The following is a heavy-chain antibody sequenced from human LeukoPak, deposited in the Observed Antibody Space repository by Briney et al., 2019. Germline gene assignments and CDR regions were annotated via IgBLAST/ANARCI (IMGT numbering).Heavy chain of an antibody. D-gene: IGHD1-14*01. J-gene: IGHJ4*02. Sequence: GGSLRLSCAASGFTFSSYEMNWVRQAPGKGLEWVSHISSSGSTIYYADSVKGRFTISRDNSKNSLYLQMNSLRAEDTAVYYCARTVSRIGYWGQGTLVTVSS. CDR2: ISSSGSTI. V-gene: IGHV3-48*03. CDR1: GFTFSSYE. CDR3: ARTVSRIGY.